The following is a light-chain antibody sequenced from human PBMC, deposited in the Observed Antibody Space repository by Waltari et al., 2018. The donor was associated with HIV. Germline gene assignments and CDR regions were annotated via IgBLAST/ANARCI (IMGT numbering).Light chain of an antibody. CDR3: QQAHSLPWT. Sequence: DTQMPQSPSLVSASAGDRVTLTCRASQSIVTWLSWYQQKPGTAPALLIFASSRLQGGIPGRFSGSGSGTNFTLTIRNIQPDDFAIYHCQQAHSLPWTFGQGTKVE. J-gene: IGKJ1*01. CDR2: ASS. V-gene: IGKV1-12*01. CDR1: QSIVTW.